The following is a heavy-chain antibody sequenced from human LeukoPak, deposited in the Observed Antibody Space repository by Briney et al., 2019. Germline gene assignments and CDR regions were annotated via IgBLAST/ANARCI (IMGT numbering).Heavy chain of an antibody. D-gene: IGHD3-22*01. CDR2: INHSGST. V-gene: IGHV4-34*01. Sequence: SETLSLTCAVYGGSFSGYYWSWIRQPPGKGLEWIGEINHSGSTNYNPSLKSRVTISVDTSKNQFSLKLSSVTAADTAVYYCARGVPDSLNTMIVVVNNFDYWGQGTLVTVSS. J-gene: IGHJ4*02. CDR1: GGSFSGYY. CDR3: ARGVPDSLNTMIVVVNNFDY.